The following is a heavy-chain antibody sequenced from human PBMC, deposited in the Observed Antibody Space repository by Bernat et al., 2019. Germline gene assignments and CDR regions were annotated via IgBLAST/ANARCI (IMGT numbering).Heavy chain of an antibody. CDR3: ARHRLPWIFDY. Sequence: QVQLQQWGAGLLKPSETLSLTCAVYGGSFSGYYWSWIRQPPGKGLEWIGEINHSGSTNYNPSLKSRVTISVDTSKNQFSLKLSSVTAADTAVYYCARHRLPWIFDYWGQGTLVTVSS. J-gene: IGHJ4*02. CDR1: GGSFSGYY. D-gene: IGHD2-2*03. V-gene: IGHV4-34*01. CDR2: INHSGST.